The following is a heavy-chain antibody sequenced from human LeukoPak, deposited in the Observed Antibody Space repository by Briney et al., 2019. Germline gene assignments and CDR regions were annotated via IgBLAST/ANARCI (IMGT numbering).Heavy chain of an antibody. CDR2: INEVGSDK. CDR1: GFTFSSSW. J-gene: IGHJ3*01. D-gene: IGHD1-1*01. Sequence: GGSLRLSCAASGFTFSSSWMSWVRQAPGKGLEWVATINEVGSDKQYMDSVKGRLSISRDNPKNSLYLQMNSPRAEDTAVYFGARHGNWAFDFWGQGTMVTVSS. V-gene: IGHV3-7*04. CDR3: ARHGNWAFDF.